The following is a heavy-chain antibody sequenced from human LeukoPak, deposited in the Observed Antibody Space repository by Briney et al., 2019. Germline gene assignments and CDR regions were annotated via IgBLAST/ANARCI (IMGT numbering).Heavy chain of an antibody. CDR2: IKQDGSEK. J-gene: IGHJ6*03. V-gene: IGHV3-7*03. Sequence: GGSLRLSCVASGFTFSSRDWMTWVRQAPGKGLEWVANIKQDGSEKNYVDSVKGRFTISRDNAKNSVDLQMNSLRVEDTAVYYCAKDVGTVEGGSSDMDVWGKGATVTVSS. CDR1: GFTFSSRDW. D-gene: IGHD1-26*01. CDR3: AKDVGTVEGGSSDMDV.